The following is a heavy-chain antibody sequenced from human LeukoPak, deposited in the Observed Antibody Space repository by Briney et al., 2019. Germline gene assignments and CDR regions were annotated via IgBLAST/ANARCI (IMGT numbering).Heavy chain of an antibody. V-gene: IGHV3-23*01. CDR2: ISSSGYIT. D-gene: IGHD6-19*01. Sequence: GGSLRLSCAASGFTFSDYYMSWVRQAPGKGLEWVSDISSSGYITYYTDSVKGRFTISRDNSKNTLYLQMNSLRAEDTAVYYCAKDSSAWSRYWGQGTLVTVSS. J-gene: IGHJ4*02. CDR3: AKDSSAWSRY. CDR1: GFTFSDYY.